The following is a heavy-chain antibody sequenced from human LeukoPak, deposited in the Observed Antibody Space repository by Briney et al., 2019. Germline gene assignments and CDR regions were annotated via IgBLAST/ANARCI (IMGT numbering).Heavy chain of an antibody. V-gene: IGHV3-48*01. Sequence: GGSLRLSCAASGLTFSSYSMNWVRQAPGKGLEWVSYISSSSSTIYYADSVKGRFTISRDNAKNSLYLQMNSLRAGDTAVYYCARDRHDFWSGYPEDYWGQGTLVTVSS. CDR2: ISSSSSTI. J-gene: IGHJ4*02. CDR3: ARDRHDFWSGYPEDY. CDR1: GLTFSSYS. D-gene: IGHD3-3*01.